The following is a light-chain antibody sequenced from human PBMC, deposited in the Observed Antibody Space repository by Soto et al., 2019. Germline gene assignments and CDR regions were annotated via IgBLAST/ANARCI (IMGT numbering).Light chain of an antibody. CDR3: CSYSGSYTCV. J-gene: IGLJ3*02. CDR2: DVS. Sequence: QSALTQPSSVSGSPGQSVTISCTGTSSDVGGYNYVSWYQQHPGKAPKLMIYDVSKRPSGVPDRFSGSKSGNTASLTISGLQAEDEADYYFCSYSGSYTCVFGGGTKLTVL. V-gene: IGLV2-11*01. CDR1: SSDVGGYNY.